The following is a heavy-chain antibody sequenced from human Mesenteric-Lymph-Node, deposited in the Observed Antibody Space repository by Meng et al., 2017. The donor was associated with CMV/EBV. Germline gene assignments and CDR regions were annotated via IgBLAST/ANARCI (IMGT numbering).Heavy chain of an antibody. V-gene: IGHV1-69*02. CDR2: IIPILGIA. J-gene: IGHJ6*02. Sequence: SVNVSCKASGGTFSSYTISWVRQAPGQGLEWMGRIIPILGIANYAQKFQGRVTITADKSTSTAYMELSSLRSEDTAVYYCARGGGKYQQSYYYYGMDVWGQGTTVTVSS. D-gene: IGHD2-2*01. CDR3: ARGGGKYQQSYYYYGMDV. CDR1: GGTFSSYT.